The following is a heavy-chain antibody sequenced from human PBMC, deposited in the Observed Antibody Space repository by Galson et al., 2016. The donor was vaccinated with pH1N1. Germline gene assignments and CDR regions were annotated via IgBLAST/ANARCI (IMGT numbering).Heavy chain of an antibody. CDR3: ASTRPDFRYLDGQKPHSFDY. V-gene: IGHV5-51*01. Sequence: QSGAEVKKPGESLKISCEGFGYSLTNYWIVWVRQMPGQGLGWMGIIYLGDSHTSYSPSFQGPVNISADKSISPAYLERSGLKASDTATYYGASTRPDFRYLDGQKPHSFDYWGQGTLVTVSS. CDR1: GYSLTNYW. D-gene: IGHD3-9*01. CDR2: IYLGDSHT. J-gene: IGHJ4*02.